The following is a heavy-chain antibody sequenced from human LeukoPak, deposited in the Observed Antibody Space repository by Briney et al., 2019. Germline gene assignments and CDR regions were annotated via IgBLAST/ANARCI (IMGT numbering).Heavy chain of an antibody. Sequence: ASVKVSCKASGGTFRSYAITWVRQAPGQGLEWMGGIIPIFGTANYARKFQDRVTITADESTSTAYMELSSLRSEDTAVYYCARGTDYYGSGSDPRIDYWGQGTLVTVSS. D-gene: IGHD3-10*01. CDR3: ARGTDYYGSGSDPRIDY. V-gene: IGHV1-69*13. CDR2: IIPIFGTA. CDR1: GGTFRSYA. J-gene: IGHJ4*02.